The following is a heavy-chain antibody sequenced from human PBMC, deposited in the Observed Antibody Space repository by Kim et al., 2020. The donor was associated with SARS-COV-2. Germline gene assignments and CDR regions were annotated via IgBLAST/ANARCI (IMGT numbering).Heavy chain of an antibody. Sequence: KSRVTISVDTSKNQFSLKLSSVTAADTAVYYCARQNSGSYLHYYYYYMDVWGKGTTVTVSS. J-gene: IGHJ6*03. V-gene: IGHV4-59*08. CDR3: ARQNSGSYLHYYYYYMDV. D-gene: IGHD1-26*01.